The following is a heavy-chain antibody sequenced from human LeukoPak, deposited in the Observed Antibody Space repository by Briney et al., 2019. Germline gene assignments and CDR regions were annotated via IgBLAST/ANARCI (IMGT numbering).Heavy chain of an antibody. CDR1: GFTFSNYG. Sequence: GGSLRLSCAASGFTFSNYGMHWVRQAPGKGLEWVAVIWYDGSNKYYADSVKGRFTISRDNSKNTLYLQMNSLRAEDTAVYYCARDLVPLRDSSWSQDFFDYWGQGTLVTVSS. CDR3: ARDLVPLRDSSWSQDFFDY. D-gene: IGHD6-13*01. V-gene: IGHV3-33*01. J-gene: IGHJ4*02. CDR2: IWYDGSNK.